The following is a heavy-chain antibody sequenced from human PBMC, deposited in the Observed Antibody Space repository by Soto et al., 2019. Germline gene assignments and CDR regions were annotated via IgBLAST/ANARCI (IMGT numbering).Heavy chain of an antibody. CDR3: ADSGSYTDV. CDR1: GFTFSSYW. J-gene: IGHJ6*03. CDR2: IEEDGSEK. D-gene: IGHD5-12*01. V-gene: IGHV3-7*01. Sequence: EVQLVESGGGLVQPGGSLRLSCAASGFTFSSYWMTWVRQAPGKGLEWVANIEEDGSEKYYVDSVKGRFTISRDNAKNSVYLQMNSLRAEDTAVYYCADSGSYTDVWGKGTTVTVSS.